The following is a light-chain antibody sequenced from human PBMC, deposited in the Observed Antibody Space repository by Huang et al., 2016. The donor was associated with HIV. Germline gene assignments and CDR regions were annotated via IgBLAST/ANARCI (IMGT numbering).Light chain of an antibody. J-gene: IGKJ1*01. Sequence: EIVMTQSPATLSVAPGERATLSCRASQNISRLAWYQQKSGQAPRLLIYDGSSRATGIPARCSGSGSGTEFTLTVSSLQSEEFALYYCQQYDDWPPWTFGQGTQVDI. CDR2: DGS. CDR3: QQYDDWPPWT. V-gene: IGKV3-15*01. CDR1: QNISR.